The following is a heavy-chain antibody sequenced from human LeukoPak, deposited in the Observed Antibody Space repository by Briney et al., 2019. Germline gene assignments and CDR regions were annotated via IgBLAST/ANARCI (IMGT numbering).Heavy chain of an antibody. V-gene: IGHV3-21*01. D-gene: IGHD4-17*01. Sequence: GSLRLSCAASGFTFSSYSMNWVRQAPGKGLEWVSSISSSSSFIYYADSVKGRFTISRDNAKNSLYLQMNSLRVEDTAVYYCARAATVTNWYFDLWGRGTLATVSS. CDR2: ISSSSSFI. CDR3: ARAATVTNWYFDL. CDR1: GFTFSSYS. J-gene: IGHJ2*01.